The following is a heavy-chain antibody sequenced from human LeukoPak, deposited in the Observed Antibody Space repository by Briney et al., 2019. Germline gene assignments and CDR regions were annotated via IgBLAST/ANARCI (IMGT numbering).Heavy chain of an antibody. J-gene: IGHJ5*02. Sequence: GGSLRLSCTASGFTFSSYAMSWVRQAPGKGLEWVSSISDSGDTPYYADSVKGLFTISRDNSKNTLYLQMSSLRADDTAVYYCAKSSQGWFDPWGQGTLVTVSS. V-gene: IGHV3-23*01. CDR2: ISDSGDTP. CDR1: GFTFSSYA. CDR3: AKSSQGWFDP.